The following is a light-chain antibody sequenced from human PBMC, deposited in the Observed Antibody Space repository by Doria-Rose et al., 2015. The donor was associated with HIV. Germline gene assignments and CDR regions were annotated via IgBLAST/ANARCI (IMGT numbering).Light chain of an antibody. Sequence: DIVMTQSPGTLSLSPGERATLSCRASQSVTSNYLAWYQQKPGQAPRLLIHGASSRATGIPDRFSGSGSGTDFTLIISRLEPEDFTIYYCQQFGTSTGYTFGQGTKLEI. V-gene: IGKV3-20*01. J-gene: IGKJ2*01. CDR2: GAS. CDR1: QSVTSNY. CDR3: QQFGTSTGYT.